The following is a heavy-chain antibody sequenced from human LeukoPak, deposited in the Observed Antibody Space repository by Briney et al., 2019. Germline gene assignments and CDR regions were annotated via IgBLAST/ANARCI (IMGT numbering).Heavy chain of an antibody. CDR2: ISSSGSTI. CDR3: ARDSDGSGSYRPVYYYYGMDV. D-gene: IGHD3-10*01. V-gene: IGHV3-48*03. J-gene: IGHJ6*04. CDR1: GFTFSSYE. Sequence: GGSLRLSCAASGFTFSSYEMNWVRQAPGKGLEWVSYISSSGSTIYYADSVKGRFTIFRDNAKNSLYLQMNSLRAEDTAVYYCARDSDGSGSYRPVYYYYGMDVWGKGTTVTVSS.